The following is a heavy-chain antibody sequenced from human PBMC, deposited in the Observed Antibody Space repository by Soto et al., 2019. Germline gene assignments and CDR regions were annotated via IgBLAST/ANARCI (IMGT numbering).Heavy chain of an antibody. J-gene: IGHJ6*02. D-gene: IGHD1-26*01. Sequence: QVQLQESGPGLVKPSETLSLTCTVSGGSISSYYWSWIRQPPGKGLEWIGYIYYSGSTNYNPSLNLRVTVSVDTSKTQFSLKLSSVTAADTAVYLCASSGGAGELLGGLFHYYGMDVWGQGTTVTVSS. CDR2: IYYSGST. V-gene: IGHV4-59*01. CDR1: GGSISSYY. CDR3: ASSGGAGELLGGLFHYYGMDV.